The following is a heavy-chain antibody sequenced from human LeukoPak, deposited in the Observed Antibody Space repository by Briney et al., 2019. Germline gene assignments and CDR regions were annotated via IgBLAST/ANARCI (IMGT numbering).Heavy chain of an antibody. J-gene: IGHJ6*02. V-gene: IGHV3-7*01. CDR3: ARDFRLYYYGMDV. CDR1: GFTFSTYW. Sequence: GGSLRLSCAASGFTFSTYWMSWVRQAPGKGLEWVANIKQDGSEKYYVDSVKGRFTISRDNAKNSLYLQMNSLRAEDTAVYYCARDFRLYYYGMDVWGQGTTVTVSS. CDR2: IKQDGSEK.